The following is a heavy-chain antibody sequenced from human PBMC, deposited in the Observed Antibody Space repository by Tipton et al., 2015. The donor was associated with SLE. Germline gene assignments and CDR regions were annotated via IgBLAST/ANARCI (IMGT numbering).Heavy chain of an antibody. V-gene: IGHV4-39*07. CDR3: ARDEYRYDATGYHLLGHFDF. CDR1: GGSSSSSYY. CDR2: VYYTGNT. Sequence: LRLSCGVYGGSSSSSYYWGWIRQPPGKGLEWVGTVYYTGNTFYNPSLKSRVTISVDTSKNQFSLKLSSVTAADTAVYYCARDEYRYDATGYHLLGHFDFWGQGTLVTVSS. D-gene: IGHD3-22*01. J-gene: IGHJ4*02.